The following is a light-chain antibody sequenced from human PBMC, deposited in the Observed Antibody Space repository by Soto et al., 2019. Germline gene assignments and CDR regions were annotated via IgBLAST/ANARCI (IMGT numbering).Light chain of an antibody. CDR3: QQYTTLVT. CDR1: QSVDRW. J-gene: IGKJ1*01. CDR2: KAS. Sequence: DIQMTQSPSTLSASVGDRVTITCRASQSVDRWLAWYQQRPGKAPKALIYKASNLESGVPSRFSGSGSGTEFTLTIASLQPGDIATYYGQQYTTLVTFGQGTMVEMK. V-gene: IGKV1-5*03.